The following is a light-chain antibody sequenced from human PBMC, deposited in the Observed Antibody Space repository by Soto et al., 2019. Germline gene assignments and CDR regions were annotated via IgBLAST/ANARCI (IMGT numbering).Light chain of an antibody. CDR2: GAS. Sequence: EIVLTQSPGTLSLSPGERATLSCRASQSVSSSYLAWYQQKPGLPPRLLIYGASSRATGIPDRFSGSGSGTDFTLTISRLESEDFAVYYCQQYGSSSLTFGPGTKVDIK. CDR3: QQYGSSSLT. V-gene: IGKV3-20*01. J-gene: IGKJ3*01. CDR1: QSVSSSY.